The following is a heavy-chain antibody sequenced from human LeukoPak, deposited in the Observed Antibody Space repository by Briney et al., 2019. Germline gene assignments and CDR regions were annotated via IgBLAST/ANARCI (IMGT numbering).Heavy chain of an antibody. CDR1: GGTFSSYA. V-gene: IGHV1-2*02. CDR2: INPNNGDT. D-gene: IGHD3-10*01. CDR3: ARGLLGTWFGELKA. Sequence: GASVKVSCKASGGTFSSYAISWVRQAPGQGLEWMGWINPNNGDTHYAQKFQGTVTMTRDTSISTAYMELSSLRSDDTAVYYCARGLLGTWFGELKAWGQGTLVTVSS. J-gene: IGHJ5*02.